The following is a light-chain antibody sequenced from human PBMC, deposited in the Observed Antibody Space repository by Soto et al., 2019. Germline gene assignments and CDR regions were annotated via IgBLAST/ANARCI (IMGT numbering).Light chain of an antibody. CDR3: QQYNNWPPGGT. CDR1: QTISSW. Sequence: DIQMTQSPSTLSGSVGDRVTITCRASQTISSWLAWYQQKPGKAPKLLIYKASSLESGVPSRFSGSGSGTEFTLTISSLQPDDFATYYCQQYNNWPPGGTFGQGTKVDIK. CDR2: KAS. J-gene: IGKJ1*01. V-gene: IGKV1-5*03.